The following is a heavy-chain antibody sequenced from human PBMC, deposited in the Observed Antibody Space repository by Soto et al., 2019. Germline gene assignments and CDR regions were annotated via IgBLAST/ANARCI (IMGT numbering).Heavy chain of an antibody. Sequence: SETLSLTCSVSGGSVSSGSFHWSWIRQPPGKGLQFIGSIFYNGTANYSPSLKNRVSISIDTSQSQFFLQLISVAAADTAVYYCARIGGWYDIDFWGQGTLVTVSS. CDR3: ARIGGWYDIDF. D-gene: IGHD6-19*01. CDR2: IFYNGTA. V-gene: IGHV4-61*01. J-gene: IGHJ4*02. CDR1: GGSVSSGSFH.